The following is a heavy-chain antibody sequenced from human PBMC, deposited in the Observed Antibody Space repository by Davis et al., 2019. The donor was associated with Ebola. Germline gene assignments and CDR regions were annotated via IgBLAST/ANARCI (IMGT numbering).Heavy chain of an antibody. V-gene: IGHV3-23*01. D-gene: IGHD3-22*01. CDR1: GFVFSSYV. CDR2: VGLSTDT. CDR3: ARDRPTYYYDSSGYNDAFDI. J-gene: IGHJ3*02. Sequence: GESLKISCAASGFVFSSYVMSWVRRAPGKGLEWVSTVGLSTDTYYADSVKGRFTISRDNSKNTLYLQMNSLRAEDTAVYYCARDRPTYYYDSSGYNDAFDIWGQGIMVTVSS.